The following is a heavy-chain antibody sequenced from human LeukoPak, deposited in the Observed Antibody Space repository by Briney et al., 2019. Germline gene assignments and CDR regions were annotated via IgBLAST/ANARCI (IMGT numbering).Heavy chain of an antibody. CDR3: ARPRVPDS. Sequence: GASLRLSCAASGFIFSTSWMSWVRQAPGKGLEWVANIKHDASETNYVDSVKGRFTISRDNAKNSLYLQMNSLRAEDTAVYYCARPRVPDSWGQGTLVTVSS. CDR1: GFIFSTSW. CDR2: IKHDASET. V-gene: IGHV3-7*01. J-gene: IGHJ5*01.